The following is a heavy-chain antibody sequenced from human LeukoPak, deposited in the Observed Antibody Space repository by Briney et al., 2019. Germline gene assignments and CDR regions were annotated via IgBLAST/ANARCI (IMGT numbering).Heavy chain of an antibody. D-gene: IGHD2-2*02. Sequence: ASVKVSCKASGYTFTGYYLHWVRQAPGQGLEWMGWINPNSGGTNYAQKFQGRVTMTRDTSISTAYMEMGRLRSDDTAVYYCARQPHFGRSTCYTCDESRYWGQGTLVTVSS. CDR2: INPNSGGT. J-gene: IGHJ4*02. V-gene: IGHV1-2*02. CDR3: ARQPHFGRSTCYTCDESRY. CDR1: GYTFTGYY.